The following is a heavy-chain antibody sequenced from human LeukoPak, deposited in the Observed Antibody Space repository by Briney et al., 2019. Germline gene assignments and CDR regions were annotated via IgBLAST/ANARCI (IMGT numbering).Heavy chain of an antibody. J-gene: IGHJ4*02. V-gene: IGHV4-39*07. D-gene: IGHD1-26*01. CDR1: GGSISSSSYY. CDR2: IYYSGST. Sequence: PSETLSLTCTVSGGSISSSSYYWGWIRQPPGKGLEWIGSIYYSGSTYYNPSLKSRVTISVDTSKNQFSLKLSSVTAADTAVYYCASPAGSYYRVFDYWGQGTLVTVSS. CDR3: ASPAGSYYRVFDY.